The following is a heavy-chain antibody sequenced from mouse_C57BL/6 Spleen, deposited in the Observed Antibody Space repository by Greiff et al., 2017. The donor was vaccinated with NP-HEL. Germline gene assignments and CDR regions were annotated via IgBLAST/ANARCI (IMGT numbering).Heavy chain of an antibody. CDR3: ARGDYGSSYFTFDY. V-gene: IGHV1-69*01. Sequence: VQLQQPGAELVMPGASVKLSCKASGYTFTSYWMHWVKQRPGQGLEWIGEIDPSDSYTNYNQKFKGKSTLTVDKSSSTAYMQLSSLTSEDSAVYYCARGDYGSSYFTFDYWGQGTTLTVSS. CDR1: GYTFTSYW. J-gene: IGHJ2*01. D-gene: IGHD1-1*01. CDR2: IDPSDSYT.